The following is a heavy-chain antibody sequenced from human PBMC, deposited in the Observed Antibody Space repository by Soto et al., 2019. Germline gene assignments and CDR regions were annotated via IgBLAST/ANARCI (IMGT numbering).Heavy chain of an antibody. Sequence: ASVKVSCKASGYTFTSYGISWVRQAPGQGLEWMGWISAYNGNTNYAQKLQGRVTITRDTSASTAYMELSSLRSEDTAVYYCARQLSGTILGWFDPWGQGALVTVSS. J-gene: IGHJ5*02. D-gene: IGHD5-18*01. CDR1: GYTFTSYG. CDR3: ARQLSGTILGWFDP. V-gene: IGHV1-18*01. CDR2: ISAYNGNT.